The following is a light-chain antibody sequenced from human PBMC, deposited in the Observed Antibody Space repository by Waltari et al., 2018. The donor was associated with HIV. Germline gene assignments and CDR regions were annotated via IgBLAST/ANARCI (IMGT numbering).Light chain of an antibody. Sequence: ALPQPPPASWTPAQSVTTSSSGRNSHGGRHRVYLHRQVPGTAPKVLIYNNNQRPSGVPDRFSGSKSGNTASLAISGLRAEDEADYYCAVWDDSVSGEVVFGGGTKLTVL. CDR3: AVWDDSVSGEVV. CDR2: NNN. V-gene: IGLV1-47*02. J-gene: IGLJ2*01. CDR1: NSHGGRHR.